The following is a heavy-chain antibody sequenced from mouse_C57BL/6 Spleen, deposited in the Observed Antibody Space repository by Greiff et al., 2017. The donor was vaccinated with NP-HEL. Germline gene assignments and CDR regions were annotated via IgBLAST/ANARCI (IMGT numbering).Heavy chain of an antibody. V-gene: IGHV3-6*01. CDR3: ARDPGNYAYFDV. CDR2: ISYDGSN. J-gene: IGHJ1*03. CDR1: GYSITSGYY. D-gene: IGHD2-1*01. Sequence: EVQLQESGPGLVKPSQSLSLTCSVTGYSITSGYYWNWIRQFPGNKLAWMGYISYDGSNNYNPSLKNRISITRDTSKNQFFLKLNSVTTEDTATYYCARDPGNYAYFDVWGTGTTVTVSS.